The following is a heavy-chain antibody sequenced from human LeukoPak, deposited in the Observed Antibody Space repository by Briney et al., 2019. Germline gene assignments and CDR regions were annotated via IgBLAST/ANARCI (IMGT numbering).Heavy chain of an antibody. J-gene: IGHJ4*02. D-gene: IGHD3-16*01. CDR3: ARGQSSLGSPYYFDY. V-gene: IGHV1-69*13. CDR1: GGTFTNYA. Sequence: SVKVSCKASGGTFTNYAISWVRQAPGQGLEWMGGIIPMYGRGNYAQKIQGRVTISADESTSTVYMELRSLTSEDTAVYYCARGQSSLGSPYYFDYWGQGTLVTVSS. CDR2: IIPMYGRG.